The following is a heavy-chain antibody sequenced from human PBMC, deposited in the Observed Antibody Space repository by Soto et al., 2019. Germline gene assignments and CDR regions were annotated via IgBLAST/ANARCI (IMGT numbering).Heavy chain of an antibody. V-gene: IGHV1-2*02. D-gene: IGHD3-16*02. CDR1: GSTFSGYY. CDR3: VAERGQVIVYPDF. CDR2: INPESGDS. Sequence: ASVKVYFKASGSTFSGYYLHLLRQAPAVGLVWLGWINPESGDSQYGETFQGRVTMTRDTSSATVHMELSGLRPDDTGRYYCVAERGQVIVYPDFWGQGTQVTVSS. J-gene: IGHJ1*01.